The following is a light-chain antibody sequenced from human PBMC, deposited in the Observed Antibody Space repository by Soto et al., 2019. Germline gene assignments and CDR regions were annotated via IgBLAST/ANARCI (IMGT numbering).Light chain of an antibody. V-gene: IGKV1-9*01. CDR3: QQLNGYPPFT. J-gene: IGKJ3*01. Sequence: DIQLTQSPSLLSASVGDRVTITCRASHDIASYLAWYLQKPGKAPKLLISAASTLQSGVPSRFSGSGSGTEFTLTISSLQPEDFATYYCQQLNGYPPFTFGPGTKVDIK. CDR1: HDIASY. CDR2: AAS.